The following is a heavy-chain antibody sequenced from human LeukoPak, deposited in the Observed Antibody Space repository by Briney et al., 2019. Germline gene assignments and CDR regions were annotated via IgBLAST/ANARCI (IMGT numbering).Heavy chain of an antibody. D-gene: IGHD3-22*01. Sequence: GGSLRLSCAASGFTFSSYGMHWVRQAPGKGLEWVAVIWYDGSNKYYADSVKGRFTISRDNSKNTLYLQMNSLRAEDTAVYYCAKESDYYYDSSGYHGSYFDYWGQGTLVTVSS. CDR1: GFTFSSYG. J-gene: IGHJ4*02. CDR3: AKESDYYYDSSGYHGSYFDY. CDR2: IWYDGSNK. V-gene: IGHV3-33*06.